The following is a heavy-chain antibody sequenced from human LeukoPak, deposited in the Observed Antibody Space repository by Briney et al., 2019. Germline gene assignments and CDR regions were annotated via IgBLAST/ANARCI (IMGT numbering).Heavy chain of an antibody. V-gene: IGHV3-23*01. CDR3: AKDLEYSSGRGGSFDY. J-gene: IGHJ4*02. CDR1: GLTFSSYA. CDR2: ISGSGGST. Sequence: GGALRLSFAASGLTFSSYAMSGVRQAAGKGRDGVSAISGSGGSTYYADSVKGRFTISRDNSKNTLYLQMNSLRAEDTAVYYCAKDLEYSSGRGGSFDYWGQGTLVTVSS. D-gene: IGHD6-19*01.